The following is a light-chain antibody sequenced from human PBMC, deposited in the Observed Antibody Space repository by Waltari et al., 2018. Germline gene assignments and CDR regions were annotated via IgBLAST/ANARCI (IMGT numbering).Light chain of an antibody. J-gene: IGLJ3*02. CDR3: QTWGTGWRV. V-gene: IGLV4-69*01. CDR2: LNSDGSH. Sequence: QLVLTQSPSASASLGASVKLTCTLSSGHSTYAIAWHQQQPEKGPRYLMKLNSDGSHSKGDGIPDRVSGSSSGAERYLTISSLQSEDEADYYCQTWGTGWRVFGGGTKLTVL. CDR1: SGHSTYA.